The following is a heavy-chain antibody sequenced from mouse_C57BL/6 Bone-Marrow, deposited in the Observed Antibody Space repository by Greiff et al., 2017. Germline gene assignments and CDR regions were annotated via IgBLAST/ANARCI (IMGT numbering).Heavy chain of an antibody. CDR2: INPNNGGT. D-gene: IGHD2-3*01. CDR3: ARRDGYYAMDY. Sequence: DVQLQQSGPELVKPGASVKISCKASGYTFTDYYMNWVKQSHGKSLEWIGDINPNNGGTSYNQKFKGKATLTVDKSSSTAYMELRSLTSEDSAVYYCARRDGYYAMDYWGQGTSVTVSS. CDR1: GYTFTDYY. V-gene: IGHV1-26*01. J-gene: IGHJ4*01.